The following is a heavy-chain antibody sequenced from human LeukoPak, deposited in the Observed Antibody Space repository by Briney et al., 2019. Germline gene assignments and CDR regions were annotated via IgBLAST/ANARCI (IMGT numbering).Heavy chain of an antibody. CDR2: IKGDESAK. CDR3: ARDVGGSLDY. V-gene: IGHV3-7*01. D-gene: IGHD1-26*01. Sequence: GGFLRLSCAASGFTFSTYWMAWVRQAPGKGLEWVANIKGDESAKHQADSVKGRFTISRDNAQNSVYLQMSSLRGEDTAVYYCARDVGGSLDYWGQGTLVTVSS. J-gene: IGHJ4*02. CDR1: GFTFSTYW.